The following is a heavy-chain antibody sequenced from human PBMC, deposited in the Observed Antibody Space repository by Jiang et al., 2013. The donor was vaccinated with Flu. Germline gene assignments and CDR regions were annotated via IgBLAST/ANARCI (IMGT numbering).Heavy chain of an antibody. V-gene: IGHV3-23*04. CDR2: ISGSGGST. CDR1: GFTFSSYT. J-gene: IGHJ4*02. D-gene: IGHD4-11*01. CDR3: AARGVGVTTAFDY. Sequence: VQLVESGGGLVQPGGSLRLSCAASGFTFSSYTMSWVRQAPGKGLEWVSAISGSGGSTYYADSVKGRFTISRDNSKNTLYLHMNSLRAEDTAVYYCAARGVGVTTAFDYWGQGTLVTVSS.